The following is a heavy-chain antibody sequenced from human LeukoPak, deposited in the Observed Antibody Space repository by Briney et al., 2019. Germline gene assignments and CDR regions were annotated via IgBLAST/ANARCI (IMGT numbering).Heavy chain of an antibody. V-gene: IGHV3-9*01. J-gene: IGHJ4*02. CDR1: GFTFDDYA. Sequence: PGGSLRLSCAASGFTFDDYAMHRVRQAPGKGLEWVSGISWNSGSIGYADSVKGRFTISRDNAKNSLYLQMNSLRAEDTALYYCAKGPVDTAMVTRFDYWGQGTLVTVSS. D-gene: IGHD5-18*01. CDR2: ISWNSGSI. CDR3: AKGPVDTAMVTRFDY.